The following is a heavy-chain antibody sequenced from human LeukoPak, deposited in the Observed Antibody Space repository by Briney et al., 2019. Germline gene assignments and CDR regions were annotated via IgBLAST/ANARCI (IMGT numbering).Heavy chain of an antibody. CDR2: IYTSGST. D-gene: IGHD3-22*01. V-gene: IGHV4-4*07. Sequence: RASETLSLTCTVSGGSISSYYWSWIRQPAGKGLEWIGRIYTSGSTNYNPSLKSRVTMSVDTSKNQFSLKPSSVTAADTAVYYCARGPYFYDSFIWGQGTMVTVSS. CDR1: GGSISSYY. J-gene: IGHJ3*02. CDR3: ARGPYFYDSFI.